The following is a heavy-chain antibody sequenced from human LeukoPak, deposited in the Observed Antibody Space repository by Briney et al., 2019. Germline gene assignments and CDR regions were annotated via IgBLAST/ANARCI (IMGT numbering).Heavy chain of an antibody. CDR3: AREIRNFHDY. J-gene: IGHJ4*02. CDR2: INHSGST. D-gene: IGHD1-14*01. V-gene: IGHV4-34*01. CDR1: GGSFSGYY. Sequence: SETLSLTCAVYGGSFSGYYWSWIRQPPGKGLEWIGEINHSGSTNYNPSLKSRVTISVDTSKNQFSLKLSSVTAADTAVYYCAREIRNFHDYWGQGTLVTVSS.